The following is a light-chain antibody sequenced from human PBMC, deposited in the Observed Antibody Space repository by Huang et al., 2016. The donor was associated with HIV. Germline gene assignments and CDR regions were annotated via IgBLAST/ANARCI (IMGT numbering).Light chain of an antibody. CDR1: QSIGTN. J-gene: IGKJ1*01. CDR3: QQYQGWPPAT. CDR2: GGS. Sequence: EIVMTQSPATLSLSTGERATPSCRASQSIGTNLAWYQQNTGEAPRLLIYGGSTRARCIPKRFSGGGSATEFTLTIYSLLAEDFAVYYCQQYQGWPPATFGQGTRVEIK. V-gene: IGKV3-15*01.